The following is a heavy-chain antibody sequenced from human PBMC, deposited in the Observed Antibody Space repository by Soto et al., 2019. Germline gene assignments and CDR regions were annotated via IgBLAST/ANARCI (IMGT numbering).Heavy chain of an antibody. Sequence: SGPTLVNPTQTLTLTWTFSGFSLSTSGVGVGWIRQSPGKALEWLALIYWDDDKRYSPSLKSRLTITKDTSKNQVFLTMTNMDPVDTATYYCAHRHVVVGAATRWLPFDYWGQGTLVNVSS. D-gene: IGHD2-15*01. V-gene: IGHV2-5*02. CDR2: IYWDDDK. J-gene: IGHJ4*02. CDR3: AHRHVVVGAATRWLPFDY. CDR1: GFSLSTSGVG.